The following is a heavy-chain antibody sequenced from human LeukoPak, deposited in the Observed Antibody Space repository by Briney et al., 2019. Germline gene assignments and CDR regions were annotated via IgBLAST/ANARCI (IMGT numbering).Heavy chain of an antibody. CDR1: GGSISSYY. J-gene: IGHJ4*02. V-gene: IGHV4-4*07. CDR2: IYTSGST. CDR3: ARVDPIGGDYGTFDY. D-gene: IGHD4-17*01. Sequence: SETLSLTCTVSGGSISSYYWSWIRQPAGKGLEWIGRIYTSGSTNYNPSLKSRVTMSVDTSKNQFSLKLSSVTAADTAVYYCARVDPIGGDYGTFDYWGQGTLVTVSS.